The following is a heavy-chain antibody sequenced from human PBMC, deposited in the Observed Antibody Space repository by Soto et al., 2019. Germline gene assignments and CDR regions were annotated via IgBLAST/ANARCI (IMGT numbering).Heavy chain of an antibody. D-gene: IGHD5-12*01. Sequence: QVQLVESGGGVVQPGRSLRLSCAASGFTFTSYAMHWVRQAPGKGLEWVAVISDDGSNKYYADSVKGRFTISRDNSKNTRYLQMNSLRAEDRAVYYCARDARDGYKLYFDSWGQGTLVTVSS. V-gene: IGHV3-30-3*01. J-gene: IGHJ4*02. CDR1: GFTFTSYA. CDR3: ARDARDGYKLYFDS. CDR2: ISDDGSNK.